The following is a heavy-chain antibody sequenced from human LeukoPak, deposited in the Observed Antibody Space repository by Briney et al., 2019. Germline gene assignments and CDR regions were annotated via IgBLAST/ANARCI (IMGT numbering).Heavy chain of an antibody. CDR2: ISGDGATT. J-gene: IGHJ6*02. CDR1: GFPFSSYA. Sequence: GGSLRLSCAASGFPFSSYAMTWVRQAPGKGLEWVSSISGDGATTYYADSVKGRFTISRDNSKKTLYLQMNSLRAEDTAVYYCAKKGLGFYPSGMDVWGQGTTVTVSS. V-gene: IGHV3-23*01. CDR3: AKKGLGFYPSGMDV. D-gene: IGHD1-26*01.